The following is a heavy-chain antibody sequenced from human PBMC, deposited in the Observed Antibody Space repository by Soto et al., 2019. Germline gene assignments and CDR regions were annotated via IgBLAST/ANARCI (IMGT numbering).Heavy chain of an antibody. V-gene: IGHV2-26*01. CDR2: IFSNDEK. CDR1: GFSLSNGKAG. CDR3: ARILFGRSVAGGYFYMDV. D-gene: IGHD6-19*01. Sequence: HVTLKESGPVLVKPTETLTLTCTVSGFSLSNGKAGVSWIRQPPRKALEWLAHIFSNDEKSYRTSLKPRLTISGDTSKSQVVLTMTNVAPVDTATYYCARILFGRSVAGGYFYMDVWGKGTTVTVSS. J-gene: IGHJ6*03.